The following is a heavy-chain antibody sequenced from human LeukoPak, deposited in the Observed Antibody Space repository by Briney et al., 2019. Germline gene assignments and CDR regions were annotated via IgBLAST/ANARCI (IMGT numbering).Heavy chain of an antibody. J-gene: IGHJ4*02. V-gene: IGHV4-39*01. Sequence: PSETLSLTCTVSGDSINTKNCYWGWIRQPPGRGLEWIGSFYYGGNTYYNPSHKSRVTISVDTSNNQFSLKVSSVIAADTALYYCARLRDGYSTKQFDYWGQGTLVTVSS. D-gene: IGHD5-24*01. CDR2: FYYGGNT. CDR3: ARLRDGYSTKQFDY. CDR1: GDSINTKNCY.